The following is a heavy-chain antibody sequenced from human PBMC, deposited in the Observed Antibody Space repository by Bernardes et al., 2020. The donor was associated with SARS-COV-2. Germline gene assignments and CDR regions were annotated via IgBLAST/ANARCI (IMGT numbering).Heavy chain of an antibody. CDR2: ISSNSRSI. J-gene: IGHJ4*02. V-gene: IGHV3-48*02. Sequence: GGSLRLSCAASGLTFSTYSMNWVRQAPGKGLEWVSFISSNSRSIKYADSVKGRFTISRDNAKNSVSLQMNSLRDEDTAVYYCASQNPYGNCDYWGWGTLVTVSS. CDR3: ASQNPYGNCDY. D-gene: IGHD4-17*01. CDR1: GLTFSTYS.